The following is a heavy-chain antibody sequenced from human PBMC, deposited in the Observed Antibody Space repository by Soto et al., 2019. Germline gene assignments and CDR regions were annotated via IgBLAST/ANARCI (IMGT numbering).Heavy chain of an antibody. CDR3: ARELRFGEDYYGMDV. CDR1: GGSISSGGYY. V-gene: IGHV4-31*03. D-gene: IGHD3-10*01. J-gene: IGHJ6*02. Sequence: QVQLQESGPGLVKPSQTLSLTCTVSGGSISSGGYYWSWIRQHPGKGLDWIGYIYYSGSTYYNPSLKSRVTISVDTSKNQFTLKLSSVTAADTAVYYCARELRFGEDYYGMDVWGQGTTVTVSS. CDR2: IYYSGST.